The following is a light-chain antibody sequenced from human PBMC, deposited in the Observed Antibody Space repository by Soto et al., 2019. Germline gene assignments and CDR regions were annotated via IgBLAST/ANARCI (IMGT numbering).Light chain of an antibody. CDR1: SSDIGTYNL. V-gene: IGLV2-23*02. CDR2: EVS. J-gene: IGLJ1*01. CDR3: CSSAGTSYV. Sequence: SVLTQSASVSGSPGQSITISCTGTSSDIGTYNLVSWYQQHPGKAPKLMIYEVSKRPSGVSDRFSGSKSGNAASLTISGLQAEDEADYYCCSSAGTSYVFGAGTKVTVL.